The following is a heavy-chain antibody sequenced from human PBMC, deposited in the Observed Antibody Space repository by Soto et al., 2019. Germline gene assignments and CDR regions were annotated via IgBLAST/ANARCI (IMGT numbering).Heavy chain of an antibody. Sequence: SETLSLTCTVSGGSVSSGNYYWTWIRQPPGKGLEWIGYIYSSGSTNYNPSLKNRVTISVDTSKNQFSLKLSSVTAADTDVYYCAREAAWVPGTLVTVSS. CDR2: IYSSGST. CDR1: GGSVSSGNYY. J-gene: IGHJ5*02. V-gene: IGHV4-61*01. CDR3: AREAA.